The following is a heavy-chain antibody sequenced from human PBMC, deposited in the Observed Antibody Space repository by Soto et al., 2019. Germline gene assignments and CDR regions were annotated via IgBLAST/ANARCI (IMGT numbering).Heavy chain of an antibody. CDR1: GGSISSGGYY. Sequence: TLSLTCTVSGGSISSGGYYWSWIRQHPGKGLEWIGYIYYSGSTYYNPFLKSRVTISVDTSKNQFSLKLSSVTAADTAVYYCARDKGELQWEWGQGTLVTVSS. CDR2: IYYSGST. J-gene: IGHJ1*01. V-gene: IGHV4-31*03. D-gene: IGHD1-26*01. CDR3: ARDKGELQWE.